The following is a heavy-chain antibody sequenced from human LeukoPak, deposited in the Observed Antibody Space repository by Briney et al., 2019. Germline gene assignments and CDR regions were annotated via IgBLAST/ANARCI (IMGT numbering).Heavy chain of an antibody. Sequence: GGSLRLSCAASGFTFSSRWMSWVRQAPGKGLEWVANTKQDGSEKYYVDSVKGRFTISRDNTKNSLYLQMNSLRVDDTAVYYCARDSDGYYLWGQGTLVTVSS. V-gene: IGHV3-7*01. CDR1: GFTFSSRW. CDR3: ARDSDGYYL. D-gene: IGHD3-22*01. CDR2: TKQDGSEK. J-gene: IGHJ4*02.